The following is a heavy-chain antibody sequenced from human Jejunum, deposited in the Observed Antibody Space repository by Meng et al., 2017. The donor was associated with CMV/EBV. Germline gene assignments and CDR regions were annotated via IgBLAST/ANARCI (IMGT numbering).Heavy chain of an antibody. Sequence: ASGFPVRSQSMHWVRQAPGKGLEGVAVTSYDENSQYYTDSVKGRFTISRDNSDNMLYLQMNSLRADDTALYYCARDGGGFNSSPFDHWGQGTLVTVSS. CDR1: GFPVRSQS. CDR2: TSYDENSQ. J-gene: IGHJ4*02. V-gene: IGHV3-30*04. D-gene: IGHD3-16*01. CDR3: ARDGGGFNSSPFDH.